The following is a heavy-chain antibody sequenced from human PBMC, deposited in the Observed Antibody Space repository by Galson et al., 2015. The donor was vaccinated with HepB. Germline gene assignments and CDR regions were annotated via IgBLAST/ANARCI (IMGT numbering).Heavy chain of an antibody. CDR1: EDSVSSNSAA. V-gene: IGHV6-1*01. D-gene: IGHD6-19*01. J-gene: IGHJ6*03. CDR2: TYYRSKWYN. Sequence: CAISEDSVSSNSAAWNWIRQSPSRGLEWLGRTYYRSKWYNDYAVSVKSRITINPDTSKNQFSLQLNSVTPEDTAVYYCARGDSSGWGGGYYYYMDVWGKGTTVTVSS. CDR3: ARGDSSGWGGGYYYYMDV.